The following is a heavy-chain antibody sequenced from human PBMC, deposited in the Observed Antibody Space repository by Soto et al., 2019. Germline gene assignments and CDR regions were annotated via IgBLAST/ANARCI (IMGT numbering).Heavy chain of an antibody. CDR2: ISYDGGNK. CDR3: AKEPVVGYWYFDL. CDR1: GFTFSNYD. J-gene: IGHJ2*01. Sequence: QVQLVESGGGVVQPGRSLRLSCAASGFTFSNYDIHWVRQTQGQGLEWVAVISYDGGNKYYADSVKGRFTVSRDNSKNTLYLQMNILRAEDTAVYYCAKEPVVGYWYFDLWGRGTLVTVSS. D-gene: IGHD2-15*01. V-gene: IGHV3-30*18.